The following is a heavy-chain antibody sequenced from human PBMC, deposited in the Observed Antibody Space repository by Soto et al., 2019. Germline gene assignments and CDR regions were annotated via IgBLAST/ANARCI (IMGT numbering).Heavy chain of an antibody. V-gene: IGHV3-53*01. CDR3: AKGTGYCTSTSCHPIEY. CDR2: IYSGGST. CDR1: GFNVSSNY. D-gene: IGHD2-2*01. J-gene: IGHJ4*02. Sequence: PGGSLRLSCAASGFNVSSNYMSWVRQAPGKGLEWVSVIYSGGSTYYADSVKGRFTISRDNSKNTLYLQMSNLRAEDTAVYYCAKGTGYCTSTSCHPIEYWGQGTQVTVS.